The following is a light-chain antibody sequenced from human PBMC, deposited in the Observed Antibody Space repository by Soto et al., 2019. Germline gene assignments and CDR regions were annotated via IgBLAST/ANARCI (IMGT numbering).Light chain of an antibody. J-gene: IGKJ1*01. Sequence: EIVMTQSPATLSVSPGERATLSCRASQSVSSNLAWYQQKPGQAPRLLIYGASTRATGIPARFSGSGSGTESTLTISSLQSEDFAVYSCQQYNNWPWTFGQGTKVDIK. CDR1: QSVSSN. V-gene: IGKV3-15*01. CDR2: GAS. CDR3: QQYNNWPWT.